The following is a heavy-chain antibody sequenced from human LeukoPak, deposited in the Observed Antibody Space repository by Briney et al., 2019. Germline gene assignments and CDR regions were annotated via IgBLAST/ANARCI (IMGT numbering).Heavy chain of an antibody. J-gene: IGHJ4*02. Sequence: ASVKDSCKASGYTFTSYFMHWVGQAPGQGLEWMGIINPSGGSTSYAQKFQGRVTMTRDTSTSTVYMELSSLRSEDTAVYYCARTAGRTFDYWGRGTLVTVSS. CDR3: ARTAGRTFDY. CDR2: INPSGGST. CDR1: GYTFTSYF. V-gene: IGHV1-46*01. D-gene: IGHD6-6*01.